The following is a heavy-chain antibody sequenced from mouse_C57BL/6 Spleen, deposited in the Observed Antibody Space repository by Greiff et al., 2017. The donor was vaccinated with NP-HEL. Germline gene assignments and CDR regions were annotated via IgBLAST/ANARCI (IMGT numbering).Heavy chain of an antibody. V-gene: IGHV5-12*01. Sequence: EVKLVESGGGLVQPGGSLKLSCAASGFTFSDYYMYWVRQTPEKRLEWVAYISNDGGSTCYPDTVKGRFTISRDHAKNTLDLKMSRLKSEDTAMYYCSRRGGYGYAGFDYWGQGTTLTVSS. CDR3: SRRGGYGYAGFDY. CDR1: GFTFSDYY. CDR2: ISNDGGST. J-gene: IGHJ2*01. D-gene: IGHD2-2*01.